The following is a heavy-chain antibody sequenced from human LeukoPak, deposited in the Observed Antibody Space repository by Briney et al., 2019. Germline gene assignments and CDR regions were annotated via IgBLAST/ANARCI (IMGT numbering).Heavy chain of an antibody. V-gene: IGHV4-39*01. CDR1: GGSISSSSYY. Sequence: SETLSLTCTVSGGSISSSSYYWGWIRQPPGKGLEWIGSIYYSGSTYYNPSLKSRVTISVDTSKNQFSLKLSSVTAADTAVYYCARHGAGSGWYDWFDPWGQGTLVIVSS. CDR3: ARHGAGSGWYDWFDP. J-gene: IGHJ5*02. CDR2: IYYSGST. D-gene: IGHD6-19*01.